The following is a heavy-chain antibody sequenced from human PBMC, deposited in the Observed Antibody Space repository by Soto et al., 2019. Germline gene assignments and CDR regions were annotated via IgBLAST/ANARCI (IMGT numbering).Heavy chain of an antibody. CDR2: IGTAGDT. CDR3: ARDSPGDFGAFDI. Sequence: GGSLRLSCAASGFTFSSYDMHWVRQATGKGLEWVSAIGTAGDTYYPGSVKGRFTISRKNAKNSLYLQMNSLRAGDTAVYYCARDSPGDFGAFDIWGQGTMVTVSS. J-gene: IGHJ3*02. CDR1: GFTFSSYD. V-gene: IGHV3-13*01. D-gene: IGHD7-27*01.